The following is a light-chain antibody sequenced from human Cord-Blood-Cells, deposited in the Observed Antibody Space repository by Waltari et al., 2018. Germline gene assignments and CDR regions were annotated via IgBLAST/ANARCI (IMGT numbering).Light chain of an antibody. CDR1: SSDVGGYNY. CDR2: DVS. V-gene: IGLV2-11*01. CDR3: CSYAGSYTVV. Sequence: QSALTQPRSASGSPGQSVTISCTGTSSDVGGYNYVSWYQQHPGKAPKLMIYDVSKRPSGVPYRFSGSKSGNTASLTISGLQAEDEADYYCCSYAGSYTVVFGGGTKLTVL. J-gene: IGLJ2*01.